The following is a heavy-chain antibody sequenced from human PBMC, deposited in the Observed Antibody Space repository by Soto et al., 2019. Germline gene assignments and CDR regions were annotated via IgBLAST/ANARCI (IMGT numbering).Heavy chain of an antibody. J-gene: IGHJ4*02. CDR3: VRDSGRGFYFDY. CDR1: GFTFSDHY. Sequence: EVQLVESGGGLVQPGGSLRLSCAASGFTFSDHYMDWVRQAPGKGLEWVGSIRNRPNSYTTQYAASVKGRFAVLRDDSDNLVYLQMNDLKTEDTAVYYCVRDSGRGFYFDYWGQGAQVTVSS. D-gene: IGHD3-10*01. CDR2: IRNRPNSYTT. V-gene: IGHV3-72*01.